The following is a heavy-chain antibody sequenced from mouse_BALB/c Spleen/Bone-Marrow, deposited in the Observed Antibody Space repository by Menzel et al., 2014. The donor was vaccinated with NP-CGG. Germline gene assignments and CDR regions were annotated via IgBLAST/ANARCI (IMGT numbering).Heavy chain of an antibody. CDR2: ISSGGGST. Sequence: EVHLVESGGGLVKPGGSLKLSCAASGFAFSSYDMSWVRQTPEKRLEWDAYISSGGGSTYYPDTVKGRFTISRDNAKNTLYLQMSSLKSEDTAMYYCARGYYYGSSFDYWGQGTTLTVSS. J-gene: IGHJ2*01. CDR1: GFAFSSYD. V-gene: IGHV5-12-1*01. D-gene: IGHD1-1*01. CDR3: ARGYYYGSSFDY.